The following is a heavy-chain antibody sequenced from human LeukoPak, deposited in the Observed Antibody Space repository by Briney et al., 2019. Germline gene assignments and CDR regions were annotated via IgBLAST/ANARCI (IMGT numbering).Heavy chain of an antibody. V-gene: IGHV4-31*03. CDR1: GGSISSGGYY. J-gene: IGHJ5*02. CDR2: IYYSGST. Sequence: SQTLSLACTVSGGSISSGGYYWSWIRQHPGKGLEWIGYIYYSGSTYYNPSLKSRVTISVDTSKNQFSLKLGSVTAADTAVYYCAKSGNKYNWFDPWGQGTLVTVSS. D-gene: IGHD1/OR15-1a*01. CDR3: AKSGNKYNWFDP.